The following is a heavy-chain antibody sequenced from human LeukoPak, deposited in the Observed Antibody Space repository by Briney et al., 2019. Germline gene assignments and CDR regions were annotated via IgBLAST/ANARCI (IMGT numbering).Heavy chain of an antibody. Sequence: SETLSLTCAVYGGSFSGYYWSWIRQPPGKGLEWIGEINHSGSTNYNPSLKGRVTISVDTSKNQFSLKLSSVTAADTAVYYCARDTSYDAFDIWGQGTMVTVSS. D-gene: IGHD5-18*01. CDR2: INHSGST. CDR1: GGSFSGYY. J-gene: IGHJ3*02. CDR3: ARDTSYDAFDI. V-gene: IGHV4-34*01.